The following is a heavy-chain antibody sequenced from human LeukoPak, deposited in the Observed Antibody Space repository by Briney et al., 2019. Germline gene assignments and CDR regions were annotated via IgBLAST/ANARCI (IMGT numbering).Heavy chain of an antibody. CDR1: GGTFSSYG. D-gene: IGHD6-19*01. CDR3: ARDFWVEAGAGTGDFYYYYMDV. J-gene: IGHJ6*03. V-gene: IGHV1-69*06. CDR2: IIPMFGTA. Sequence: SVKVSCKASGGTFSSYGISWLRQAPGQGLEWMGGIIPMFGTAHYAQKFQGRFTITADRSTSTAYMELSSLRSEDTAIYYCARDFWVEAGAGTGDFYYYYMDVWGKGTTVTVSS.